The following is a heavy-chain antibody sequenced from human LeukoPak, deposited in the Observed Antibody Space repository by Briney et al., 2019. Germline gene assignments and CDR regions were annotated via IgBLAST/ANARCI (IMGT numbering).Heavy chain of an antibody. J-gene: IGHJ4*02. D-gene: IGHD5-24*01. Sequence: GGSLRLSCAASGFTLSSYAMHWVRQAPGKGLEWVANIKPDESEKYYVDSVEGRFTISRDNVKNSLYLLMNSLRAEDTAVYYCVRRRPDKNGYNELDYWGQGTLVIVSS. CDR2: IKPDESEK. CDR1: GFTLSSYA. V-gene: IGHV3-7*01. CDR3: VRRRPDKNGYNELDY.